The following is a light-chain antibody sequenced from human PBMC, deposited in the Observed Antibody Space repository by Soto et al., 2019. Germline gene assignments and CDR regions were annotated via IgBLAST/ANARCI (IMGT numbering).Light chain of an antibody. V-gene: IGLV2-23*01. Sequence: QSGLTQTASVSGSPGQSITMSCTGSRSDVGGYNLVSWYQQHPGKAPKLLISDDNKRPSGVSDRFSASKSGNTASLTISGLQAEDEGDYYCSSYAGRITLVFGGGTKLTVL. J-gene: IGLJ2*01. CDR3: SSYAGRITLV. CDR2: DDN. CDR1: RSDVGGYNL.